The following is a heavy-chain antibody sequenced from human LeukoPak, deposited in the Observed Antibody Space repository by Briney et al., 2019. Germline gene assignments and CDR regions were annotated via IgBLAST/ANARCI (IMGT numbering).Heavy chain of an antibody. CDR1: GFSFSSYD. D-gene: IGHD6-19*01. CDR3: ARAVAGTDEIDS. V-gene: IGHV3-13*01. J-gene: IGHJ4*02. Sequence: GGSLRLSCAGSGFSFSSYDMLWVRQATGKGLERVSAIGSGGDTYYAGSVKGRFTISRESAKNSFYLQMNSLSAGDTAVYFCARAVAGTDEIDSWGQGILVTVSS. CDR2: IGSGGDT.